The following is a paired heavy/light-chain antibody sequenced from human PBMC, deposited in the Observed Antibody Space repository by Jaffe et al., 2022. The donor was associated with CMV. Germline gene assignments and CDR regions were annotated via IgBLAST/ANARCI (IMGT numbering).Light chain of an antibody. CDR1: QSISGW. Sequence: DIQMTQSPSTLSASVGDRVTITCRASQSISGWLAWYQQKPGKAPNLLIYKASSLQSGVPSRFSGSGSGTVFTLTISSLQPDDFATYYCQQYDTYSTWTFGQGTNVEIK. J-gene: IGKJ1*01. CDR2: KAS. CDR3: QQYDTYSTWT. V-gene: IGKV1-5*03.
Heavy chain of an antibody. D-gene: IGHD1-1*01. CDR2: IYNTENA. CDR1: GGSISSYY. Sequence: QVQLQESGPGLVKPSETLSLTCTVSGGSISSYYWSWIRQPAGKGLEWIGRIYNTENAYYNPSLKSRVTISLDTSNNQFFLTLNSVTAADSAVYYCASGGLERRYYYPSDVWGQGTTVTVSS. J-gene: IGHJ6*02. V-gene: IGHV4-4*07. CDR3: ASGGLERRYYYPSDV.